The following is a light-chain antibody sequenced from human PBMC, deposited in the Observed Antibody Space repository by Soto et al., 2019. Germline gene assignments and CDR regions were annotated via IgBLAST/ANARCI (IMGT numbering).Light chain of an antibody. CDR2: GNS. CDR1: SSNIGAGYD. J-gene: IGLJ2*01. Sequence: QSVLTQPPSVSGAPGQRVTISCTGSSSNIGAGYDVHWYQQLPGTAPKLLIYGNSNRPSGGPDRFSGSKSGTSASLAITGLQAEYEAYYYCQSYDSSLSVVFGGGTKLTVL. CDR3: QSYDSSLSVV. V-gene: IGLV1-40*01.